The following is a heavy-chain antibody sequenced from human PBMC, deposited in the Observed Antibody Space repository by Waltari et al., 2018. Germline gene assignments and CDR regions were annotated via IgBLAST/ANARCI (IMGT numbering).Heavy chain of an antibody. D-gene: IGHD3-22*01. V-gene: IGHV3-30*04. CDR1: ELTFSSYA. CDR2: ISYNGRNI. Sequence: QVQLVESGGAVVQPGRSLGPSCAASELTFSSYAMHWVRQAPGKGLDWVAVISYNGRNIYYVDSVKGRFTISRDNSKKTLYMQMNSLRAEDTAVYYCARDYCDRTNCHGMDVWGQGTTVTVSS. CDR3: ARDYCDRTNCHGMDV. J-gene: IGHJ6*02.